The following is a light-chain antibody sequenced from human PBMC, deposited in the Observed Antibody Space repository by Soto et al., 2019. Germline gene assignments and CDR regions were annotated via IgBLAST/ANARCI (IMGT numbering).Light chain of an antibody. CDR3: QQSSSTPYS. V-gene: IGKV1-39*01. J-gene: IGKJ2*01. CDR2: LTS. CDR1: RSIGNY. Sequence: DIQMTQSPSSLSAPVGDRVTITCRASRSIGNYLNWYQQKPESAPKLLIYLTSSLQSGVPSRFSGSGSGTDFTLTISSLQPEDFATYYCQQSSSTPYSFGQGTKVDIK.